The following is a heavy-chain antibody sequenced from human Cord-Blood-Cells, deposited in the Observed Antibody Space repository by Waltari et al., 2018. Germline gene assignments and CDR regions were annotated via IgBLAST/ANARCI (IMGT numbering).Heavy chain of an antibody. D-gene: IGHD4-17*01. Sequence: QVQLQQWGAGLLKPSETLSLTCAVYGGSFSGYYWSWIRKPPGKGLEWIGEINHSGSTNYNPSLKSRVTISVDTSKNQFSLKLSSVTAADTAVYYCARDSYYGGNSIDYWGQGTLVTVSS. CDR3: ARDSYYGGNSIDY. J-gene: IGHJ4*02. CDR2: INHSGST. CDR1: GGSFSGYY. V-gene: IGHV4-34*01.